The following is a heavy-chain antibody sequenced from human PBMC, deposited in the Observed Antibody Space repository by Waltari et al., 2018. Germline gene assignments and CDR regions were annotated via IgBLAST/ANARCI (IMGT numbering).Heavy chain of an antibody. CDR3: AKDVIAVAGIKFDY. CDR1: GFTFNSFA. J-gene: IGHJ4*02. V-gene: IGHV3-23*04. Sequence: EVQLVESGGGLVQPGGSLRLSCAASGFTFNSFARSWVRQAPGKGLEWVSAISGSGSSTYYADSVKGRFSISRDNSKNTVYLQMNTLRADDTAVYFCAKDVIAVAGIKFDYWGQGTLVTVSS. CDR2: ISGSGSST. D-gene: IGHD6-19*01.